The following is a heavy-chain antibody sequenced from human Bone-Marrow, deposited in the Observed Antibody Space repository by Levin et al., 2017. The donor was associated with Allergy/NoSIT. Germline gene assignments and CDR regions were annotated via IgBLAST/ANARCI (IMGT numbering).Heavy chain of an antibody. V-gene: IGHV4-39*01. CDR2: VYSSGTT. Sequence: SETLSLTCTVSGGSFSSGPSYWAWIRQSPGKGLEWIGSVYSSGTTYYNPSLQSRVTISVDASKSQISLPLTSVTAADTAVYYCARHPTRITASGLWGQGTLVIVSS. CDR3: ARHPTRITASGL. CDR1: GGSFSSGPSY. D-gene: IGHD3-10*01. J-gene: IGHJ4*02.